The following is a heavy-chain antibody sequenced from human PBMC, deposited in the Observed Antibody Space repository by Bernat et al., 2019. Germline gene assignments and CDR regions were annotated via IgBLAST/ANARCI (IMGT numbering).Heavy chain of an antibody. CDR3: ARERHDSSGYYYPEDYFDY. CDR2: INPSGGST. Sequence: QVQLVQSGAEVKKPGASVKVSCKASGYTFTSYYMHWVRQAPGQGLEWMGIINPSGGSTSYAQKFKGRVTMTRDTSTSTVYMELSSLRSEDTAVYYCARERHDSSGYYYPEDYFDYWGQGTLVTVSS. J-gene: IGHJ4*02. V-gene: IGHV1-46*03. CDR1: GYTFTSYY. D-gene: IGHD3-22*01.